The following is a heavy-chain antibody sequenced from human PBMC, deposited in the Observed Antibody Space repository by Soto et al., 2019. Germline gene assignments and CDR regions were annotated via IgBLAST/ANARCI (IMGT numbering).Heavy chain of an antibody. CDR1: GGSFSGYY. CDR3: ARGADYDSSGIRLNWFEP. Sequence: PSETLSLTCAVYGGSFSGYYWSWIRQPPGKGLEWIGEINHSGSTNYNPSLKSRVTISVDTSKNQFSLKLSSVTAADTAVYYCARGADYDSSGIRLNWFEPWGQGTLVTVSS. D-gene: IGHD3-22*01. J-gene: IGHJ5*02. V-gene: IGHV4-34*01. CDR2: INHSGST.